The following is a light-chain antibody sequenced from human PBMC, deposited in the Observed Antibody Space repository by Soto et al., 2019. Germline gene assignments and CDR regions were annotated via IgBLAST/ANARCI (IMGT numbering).Light chain of an antibody. CDR3: GTWDSRLSVGV. CDR2: ENN. J-gene: IGLJ2*01. Sequence: QSVLTQPPSVSAAPGQKVTISCSGSHSNIGNNYVSWYQRLPGTAPKLVIYENNKRPSGIPDRFSGSKSGTSATLGITGLQTGDEADYYCGTWDSRLSVGVFGGGTKVTVL. CDR1: HSNIGNNY. V-gene: IGLV1-51*02.